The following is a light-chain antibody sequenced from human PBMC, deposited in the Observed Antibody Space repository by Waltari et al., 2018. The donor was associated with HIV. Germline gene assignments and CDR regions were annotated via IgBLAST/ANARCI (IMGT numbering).Light chain of an antibody. CDR2: GAC. Sequence: DIELTQSPGTLSLSPGARATLSCRASKSVTGGYLAWYQQKPGQAPRLLMYGACSSATGIPDRFSGRGYATDFTLTISRLEHGDFAVYYCQHKGSSPLAFDQGTKVEMK. CDR3: QHKGSSPLA. CDR1: KSVTGGY. V-gene: IGKV3-20*01. J-gene: IGKJ1*01.